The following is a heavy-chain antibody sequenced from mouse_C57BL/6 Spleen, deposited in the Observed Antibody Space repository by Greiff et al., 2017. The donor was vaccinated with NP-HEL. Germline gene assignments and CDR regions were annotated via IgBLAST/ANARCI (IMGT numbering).Heavy chain of an antibody. CDR1: GFTFSDYG. D-gene: IGHD2-5*01. CDR3: ARRSNYRFDY. Sequence: EVQVVESGGGLVKPGGSLKLSCAASGFTFSDYGMHWVRQAPEKGLEWVAYISSGSSTIYYADTVKGRFTISRDNAKNTLFLQMTSLRSEDTAMYYCARRSNYRFDYWGQGTTLTVSS. J-gene: IGHJ2*01. V-gene: IGHV5-17*01. CDR2: ISSGSSTI.